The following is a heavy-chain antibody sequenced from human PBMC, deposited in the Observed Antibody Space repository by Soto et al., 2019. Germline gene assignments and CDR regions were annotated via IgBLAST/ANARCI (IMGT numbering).Heavy chain of an antibody. CDR1: GFTFRNFG. V-gene: IGHV3-74*01. CDR3: ARKTGLGATTY. CDR2: INTDGGVA. J-gene: IGHJ2*01. Sequence: GGSLRLSGAGCGFTFRNFGMHWVRQAPGKGVVWVARINTDGGVASHADSVKGRFNISRDNANSTLYLQMTSLREEDSAIYYCARKTGLGATTYRGR. D-gene: IGHD1-26*01.